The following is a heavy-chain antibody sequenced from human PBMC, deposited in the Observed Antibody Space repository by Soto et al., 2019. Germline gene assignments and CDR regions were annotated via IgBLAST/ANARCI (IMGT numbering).Heavy chain of an antibody. D-gene: IGHD3-3*01. Sequence: ASVKVSCKASGYTFTSYGISWVRQAPGQGLEWMGWISAYNGNTNYAQKLQGRVTMTTDTSTSTAYMELRSLRSDDTAVYYCARDRARYYDFWSGSQNYYYYGMDVWGQGTTVTVS. CDR3: ARDRARYYDFWSGSQNYYYYGMDV. V-gene: IGHV1-18*01. CDR1: GYTFTSYG. J-gene: IGHJ6*02. CDR2: ISAYNGNT.